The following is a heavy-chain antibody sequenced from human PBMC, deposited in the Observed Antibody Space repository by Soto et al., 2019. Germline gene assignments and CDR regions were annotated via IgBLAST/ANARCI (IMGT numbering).Heavy chain of an antibody. J-gene: IGHJ4*02. D-gene: IGHD4-17*01. CDR3: ARRTNYGDYSFDY. Sequence: QLQLQESGPGLVKPSDTLSLTCTVSGGSISTDSHYWGWIRQPPGKGLEWIGSVYYAGSTYKNPSLHSRVTISVDTSTNHFSLKLNSVTAADTAVYYCARRTNYGDYSFDYWGQGTLVTVSS. V-gene: IGHV4-39*02. CDR2: VYYAGST. CDR1: GGSISTDSHY.